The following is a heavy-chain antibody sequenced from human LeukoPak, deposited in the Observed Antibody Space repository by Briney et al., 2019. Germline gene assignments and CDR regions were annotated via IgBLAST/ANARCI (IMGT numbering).Heavy chain of an antibody. Sequence: SETLSLTCTVSGGSISSYYWSWIRQPPGKGLEWIGYIHYSGSTNYNPSLKSRVTISVDTSKNQFSLKLSSVTAADTAVYYCARVLRDSSSWYYFDYWGQGTLVTVSS. CDR1: GGSISSYY. J-gene: IGHJ4*02. CDR2: IHYSGST. CDR3: ARVLRDSSSWYYFDY. D-gene: IGHD6-13*01. V-gene: IGHV4-59*01.